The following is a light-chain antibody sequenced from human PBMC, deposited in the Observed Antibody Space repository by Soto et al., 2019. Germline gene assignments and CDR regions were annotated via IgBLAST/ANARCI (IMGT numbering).Light chain of an antibody. CDR1: QSISAW. V-gene: IGKV1-5*01. Sequence: DIQMTQSPSRQSETPGARLTITCQASQSISAWLAWYQQKPGKAPKLLIYDPSNLESGAPSRFSGSGSGTEFTPTIIHLQPDDFATYYCQQYENYWTFGKGTKVDIK. J-gene: IGKJ1*01. CDR2: DPS. CDR3: QQYENYWT.